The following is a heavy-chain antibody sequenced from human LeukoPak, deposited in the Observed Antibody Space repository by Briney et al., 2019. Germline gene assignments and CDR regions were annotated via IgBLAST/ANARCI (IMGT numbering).Heavy chain of an antibody. CDR3: ARLPGSWPDY. D-gene: IGHD6-13*01. Sequence: SETLSLTCTVSGGSFSPYYWSWMRQPPGKGLEWIGHIYHSGSANYNPSLKSRVTISVDTSKNQFSLKLSSVTAADTAVYYCARLPGSWPDYWGQGTLVTVSS. J-gene: IGHJ4*02. V-gene: IGHV4-59*08. CDR2: IYHSGSA. CDR1: GGSFSPYY.